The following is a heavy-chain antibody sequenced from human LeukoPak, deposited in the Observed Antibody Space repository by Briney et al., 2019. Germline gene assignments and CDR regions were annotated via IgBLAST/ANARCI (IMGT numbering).Heavy chain of an antibody. J-gene: IGHJ6*02. V-gene: IGHV1-8*01. CDR3: ARGRIIATGRNGMDV. CDR1: GYTFTSYD. Sequence: ASVKVSCKASGYTFTSYDINWVRQATGQGLEWMGWMNPKSANIGYAQKFQGRVTMTWDTPISTAYMELSSLRSEDTAVYYCARGRIIATGRNGMDVWGQGTTVTVSS. CDR2: MNPKSANI. D-gene: IGHD6-13*01.